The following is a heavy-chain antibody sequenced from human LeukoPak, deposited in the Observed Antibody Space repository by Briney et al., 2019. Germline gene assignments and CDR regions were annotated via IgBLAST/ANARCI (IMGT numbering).Heavy chain of an antibody. CDR3: ARDRVYDYSNPRGFDY. J-gene: IGHJ4*02. CDR2: ISGYNGKT. V-gene: IGHV1-18*03. Sequence: ASVRVSCKASGYPFTSFGISWVRQAPGQGLEWMGWISGYNGKTNYAQNLQGRVTMTTDTSTSTAYVELGSLRSDDMAVYYCARDRVYDYSNPRGFDYWGQGTLLTVSS. CDR1: GYPFTSFG. D-gene: IGHD4-11*01.